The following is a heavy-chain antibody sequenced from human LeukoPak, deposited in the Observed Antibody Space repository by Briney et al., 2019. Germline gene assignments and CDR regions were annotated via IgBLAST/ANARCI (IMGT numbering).Heavy chain of an antibody. J-gene: IGHJ4*02. D-gene: IGHD5-12*01. CDR1: GGSFSGQY. V-gene: IGHV4-34*01. CDR2: ITHSGST. Sequence: SETLSPTCAVYGGSFSGQYWSWIRQPPGRGMEWLVEITHSGSTNYNPPLKRRVTISVDTSKNQFSLKLSSVTAADTAVYYRARGPLRGGYDSQQQLGDYWGQGTLVTVPS. CDR3: ARGPLRGGYDSQQQLGDY.